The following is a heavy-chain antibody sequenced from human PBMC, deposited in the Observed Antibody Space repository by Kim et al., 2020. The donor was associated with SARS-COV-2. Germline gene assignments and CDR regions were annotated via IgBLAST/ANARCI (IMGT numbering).Heavy chain of an antibody. CDR1: GFTFSSYW. J-gene: IGHJ4*02. CDR2: IKQDGSEK. Sequence: GGSLRLSCAASGFTFSSYWMSWVRQAPGKGLEWVANIKQDGSEKYYVDSVKGRFTISRDNAKNSLYLQMNSLRAEDTAVYYCARDRLRAKNPYYYGSGSYCPLFDYWGQGTLVTVSS. D-gene: IGHD3-10*01. CDR3: ARDRLRAKNPYYYGSGSYCPLFDY. V-gene: IGHV3-7*01.